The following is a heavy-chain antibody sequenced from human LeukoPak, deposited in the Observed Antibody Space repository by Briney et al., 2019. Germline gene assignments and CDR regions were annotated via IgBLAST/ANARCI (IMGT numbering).Heavy chain of an antibody. CDR3: AKEPSV. CDR2: IYYTGTT. J-gene: IGHJ4*02. Sequence: PSETLSLTCSVSGDSIINYYWSWIRQSPEKGLEWIGYIYYTGTTKYNPSLESRVFMSVVTSKNQFSLRLTSVTVADTAVYYCAKEPSVWGQGILVTVSS. V-gene: IGHV4-59*01. CDR1: GDSIINYY.